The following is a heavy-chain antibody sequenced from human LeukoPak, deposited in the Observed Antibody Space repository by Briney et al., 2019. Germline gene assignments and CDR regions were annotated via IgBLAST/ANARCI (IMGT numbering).Heavy chain of an antibody. CDR2: IIPIFGTA. V-gene: IGHV1-69*05. D-gene: IGHD5-24*01. CDR3: ARGYNHPALGV. J-gene: IGHJ4*02. Sequence: GASVTLSFKASGGTFSSYAISWVRQAPGQGLEWVGGIIPIFGTANYAQKFQGRVTITTDESTSTAYMELSSLRSEDTAVYYCARGYNHPALGVWGQGTLVTVSS. CDR1: GGTFSSYA.